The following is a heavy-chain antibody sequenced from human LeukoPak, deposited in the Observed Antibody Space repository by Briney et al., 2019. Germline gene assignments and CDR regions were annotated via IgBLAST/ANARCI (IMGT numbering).Heavy chain of an antibody. CDR1: GFTFSSYA. Sequence: PGGSLRLSCAASGFTFSSYAMSWVRQAPGKGLEWVSAISGSGGSTYYADSVKGRFTISRDNSKNTLYLQMNSLRAEDTAVYYCAKDPAARPYYYYYMDVWGKGTTVTVS. D-gene: IGHD6-6*01. CDR3: AKDPAARPYYYYYMDV. J-gene: IGHJ6*03. V-gene: IGHV3-23*01. CDR2: ISGSGGST.